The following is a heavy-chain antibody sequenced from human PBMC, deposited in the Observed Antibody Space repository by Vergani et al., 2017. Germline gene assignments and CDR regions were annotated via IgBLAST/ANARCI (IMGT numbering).Heavy chain of an antibody. Sequence: EVQLLESGGGLVQPGGSLRLSCAASGFTFSSYAMSWVRQAPGKGLEWVSAISGSGGSTYYADSVKGRFTISRDNSKNTLYLQMNSLRAEDTAVYYCAKVLSYYDSSGYYPAGNAFDIWGQGTMVTVSS. D-gene: IGHD3-22*01. CDR3: AKVLSYYDSSGYYPAGNAFDI. CDR1: GFTFSSYA. J-gene: IGHJ3*02. CDR2: ISGSGGST. V-gene: IGHV3-23*01.